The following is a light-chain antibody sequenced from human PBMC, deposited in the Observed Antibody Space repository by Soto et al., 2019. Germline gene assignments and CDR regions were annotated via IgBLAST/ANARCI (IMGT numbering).Light chain of an antibody. CDR3: ATWDSNLRAVV. J-gene: IGLJ2*01. CDR2: EHN. Sequence: QSVLTQPPSVSAAPGLTVTISCSGSISNIGVNYVSWYQQVPGTAPKLLIYEHNKRPSGIPDRLSGSTSGTSATLGITGLQTGDEGDYYCATWDSNLRAVVFGGGTKLTVL. V-gene: IGLV1-51*01. CDR1: ISNIGVNY.